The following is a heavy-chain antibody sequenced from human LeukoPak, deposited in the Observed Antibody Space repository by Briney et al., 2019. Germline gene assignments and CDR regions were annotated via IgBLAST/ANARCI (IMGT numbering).Heavy chain of an antibody. CDR1: GGSISSGGYY. CDR2: IHYSGST. D-gene: IGHD4-17*01. Sequence: SETLSLTCTVSGGSISSGGYYWSWIRQHPGKGLEWIGYIHYSGSTYYNPSLKSRVTISVDTSKNQFSLKLSSVTAADTAVYYCAREKRPYGDLANWGQGTLVTVSS. J-gene: IGHJ4*02. V-gene: IGHV4-31*03. CDR3: AREKRPYGDLAN.